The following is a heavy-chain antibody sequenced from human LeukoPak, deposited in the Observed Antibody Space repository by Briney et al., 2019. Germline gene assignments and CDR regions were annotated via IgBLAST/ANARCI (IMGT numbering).Heavy chain of an antibody. V-gene: IGHV3-23*01. CDR3: ANPYYYGSGRS. CDR2: IRGNGVTT. J-gene: IGHJ4*02. D-gene: IGHD3-10*01. CDR1: GFTFSSYG. Sequence: PGGSLRLSCAASGFTFSSYGMNWVRQAPGKGLEWVSGIRGNGVTTYYADSVKGRFTISRDNSKNTLYLQMNSLRAEDTAVYYCANPYYYGSGRSWGQGTLVTVSS.